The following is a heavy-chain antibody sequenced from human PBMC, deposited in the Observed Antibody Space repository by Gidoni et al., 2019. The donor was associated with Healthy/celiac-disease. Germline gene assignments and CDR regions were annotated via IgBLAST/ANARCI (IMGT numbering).Heavy chain of an antibody. Sequence: EVQLVESGGGLVQPGGSLGLSCAASGFTFSSYSMNWVRQAPGKGLEWVSYISSSSSTIYYADSVKGRFTISRDNAKNSLYLQMNSLRAEDTAVYYCARNDFWSGYYPLPFDYWGQGTLVTVSS. D-gene: IGHD3-3*01. CDR1: GFTFSSYS. CDR3: ARNDFWSGYYPLPFDY. V-gene: IGHV3-48*01. CDR2: ISSSSSTI. J-gene: IGHJ4*02.